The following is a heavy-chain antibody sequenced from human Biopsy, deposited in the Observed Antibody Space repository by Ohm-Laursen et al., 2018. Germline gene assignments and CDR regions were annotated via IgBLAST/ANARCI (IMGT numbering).Heavy chain of an antibody. Sequence: ASVKVSCKVSGYSLTELSMHWVRQAPGQGLEWMGGFAPENGRIVYSQKFQGRVTMTEDESTSTAYMELSSLRSDDTAVYYCARDALGGGSYRFFYWGQGSLVTVSS. CDR3: ARDALGGGSYRFFY. J-gene: IGHJ4*02. CDR1: GYSLTELS. CDR2: FAPENGRI. V-gene: IGHV1-24*01. D-gene: IGHD1-26*01.